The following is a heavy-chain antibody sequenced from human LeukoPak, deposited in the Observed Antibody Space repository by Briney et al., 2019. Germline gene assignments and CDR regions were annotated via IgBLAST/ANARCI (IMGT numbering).Heavy chain of an antibody. Sequence: ASVKVSFKASCYTLTSYCISWVRQAPGQGLEWMGWISAYNSNTNNAPKFQGRATMTTDTPTSTAYMEVRSLRSDVTAVYYCARDRQCGYWGQGTLVTVSS. CDR2: ISAYNSNT. D-gene: IGHD2-21*01. CDR1: CYTLTSYC. J-gene: IGHJ4*02. V-gene: IGHV1-18*01. CDR3: ARDRQCGY.